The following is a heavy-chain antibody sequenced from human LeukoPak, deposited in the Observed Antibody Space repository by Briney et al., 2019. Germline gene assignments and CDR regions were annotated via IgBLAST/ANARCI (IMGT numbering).Heavy chain of an antibody. CDR2: ISSSGDII. CDR1: GFTFSSYE. J-gene: IGHJ4*02. V-gene: IGHV3-48*03. D-gene: IGHD3-3*01. Sequence: GGSLRLSCAASGFTFSSYEMNWVRQAPGKGLEWVSYISSSGDIIYYPDSMKGRFTISRDNAKNSLYLQMNSPRAEDTAVYYCASGSLEYYFDYWGQGILVTASS. CDR3: ASGSLEYYFDY.